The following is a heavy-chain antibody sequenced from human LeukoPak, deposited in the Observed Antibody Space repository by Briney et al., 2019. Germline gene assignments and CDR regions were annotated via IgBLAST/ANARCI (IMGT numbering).Heavy chain of an antibody. D-gene: IGHD2-15*01. CDR1: GFPFSSYA. V-gene: IGHV3-64D*09. CDR2: ISDSGGST. J-gene: IGHJ6*02. Sequence: GGSLRLSCSASGFPFSSYAMHRVRQAPGKGLEYVSAISDSGGSTYYADSVKGRFTISRDNSKNTLYLQMSSLRAEDTAVYFCVRGYSFGPYGMDVWGQGTTVTVSS. CDR3: VRGYSFGPYGMDV.